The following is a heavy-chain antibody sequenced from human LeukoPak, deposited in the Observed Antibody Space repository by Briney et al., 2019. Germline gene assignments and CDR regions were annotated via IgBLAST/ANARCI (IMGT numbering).Heavy chain of an antibody. CDR3: AGDQRATASTGSYFDY. D-gene: IGHD1-1*01. CDR2: VSSSSSYI. V-gene: IGHV3-21*01. Sequence: GGSLRLSCAASGFTFSSYGMNWVRQAPGKGLEWVSSVSSSSSYIYYADSVKSRFTISRDNAKNSLSLQMNSLRAEDTAVYYCAGDQRATASTGSYFDYWGQGTLVTVSS. CDR1: GFTFSSYG. J-gene: IGHJ4*02.